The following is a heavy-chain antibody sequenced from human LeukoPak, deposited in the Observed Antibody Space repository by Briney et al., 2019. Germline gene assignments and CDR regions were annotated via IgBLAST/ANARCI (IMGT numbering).Heavy chain of an antibody. CDR1: GYTFTSYG. J-gene: IGHJ6*02. CDR2: ISAYNGNT. Sequence: GASVKVSCKASGYTFTSYGISWVRQAPGQGLEWMGWISAYNGNTNYAQKLQGRVTMTTDTSTSTAYMELRSLGSDDTAVYYCARLCSSTSCYTNYYYGMDVWGQGTTVTVSS. V-gene: IGHV1-18*01. CDR3: ARLCSSTSCYTNYYYGMDV. D-gene: IGHD2-2*02.